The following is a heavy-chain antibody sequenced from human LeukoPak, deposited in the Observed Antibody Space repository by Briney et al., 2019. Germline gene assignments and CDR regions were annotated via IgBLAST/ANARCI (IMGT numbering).Heavy chain of an antibody. D-gene: IGHD3-10*01. CDR2: ISGSGGST. CDR1: GFTFSSYA. CDR3: AKGSYGSGNYYCWDY. V-gene: IGHV3-23*01. J-gene: IGHJ4*02. Sequence: GGSLRLSCAASGFTFSSYAMSWVSQAPGKGLEWVSAISGSGGSTYYADSVKGRFTISRDNSKNTLYLQMNSLRAEDTAVYYCAKGSYGSGNYYCWDYWGQGTLVTVSS.